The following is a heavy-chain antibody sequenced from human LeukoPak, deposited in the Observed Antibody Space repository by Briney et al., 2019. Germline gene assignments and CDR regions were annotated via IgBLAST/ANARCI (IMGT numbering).Heavy chain of an antibody. Sequence: PSETLSLTCAVYGGSFSGYYWSWIRQSPGKGLEWTGYIYYSGSTNYNPSLKSRVTISVDTSKNQFSLKLSSVTAADTAVYYCARSPSRTRDVDYWGQGTLVTVSS. D-gene: IGHD5-24*01. CDR2: IYYSGST. J-gene: IGHJ4*02. V-gene: IGHV4-59*01. CDR1: GGSFSGYY. CDR3: ARSPSRTRDVDY.